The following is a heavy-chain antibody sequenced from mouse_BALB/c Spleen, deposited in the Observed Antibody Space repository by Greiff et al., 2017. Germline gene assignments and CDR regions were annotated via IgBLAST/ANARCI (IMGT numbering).Heavy chain of an antibody. CDR2: ISYDGSN. D-gene: IGHD2-4*01. Sequence: EVQLVESGPGLVKPSQSLSLTCSVTGYSITSGYYWNWIRQFPGNKLEWMGYISYDGSNNYNPSLKNRISITRDTSKNQFFLKLNSVTTEDTATYYCARATMKDAMDYWGQGTSVTVSS. CDR3: ARATMKDAMDY. V-gene: IGHV3-6*02. J-gene: IGHJ4*01. CDR1: GYSITSGYY.